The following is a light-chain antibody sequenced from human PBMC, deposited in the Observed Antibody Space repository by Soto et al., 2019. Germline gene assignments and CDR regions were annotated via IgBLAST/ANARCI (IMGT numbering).Light chain of an antibody. CDR3: QQLNSYPPLT. V-gene: IGKV1-9*01. J-gene: IGKJ4*01. CDR1: QGISSY. Sequence: IQLTQSPSSLSASVGDRVTITCLASQGISSYLAWYQQKPGKAPKLLIYAASTLQSGVPSRFSGSGSGTDFTLTISSLQPKDFATYYCQQLNSYPPLTFGGGTKVEIK. CDR2: AAS.